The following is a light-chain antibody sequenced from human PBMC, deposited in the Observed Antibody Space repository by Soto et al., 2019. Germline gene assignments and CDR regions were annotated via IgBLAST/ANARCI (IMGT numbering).Light chain of an antibody. J-gene: IGLJ2*01. CDR3: CSYAGSSTVV. V-gene: IGLV2-23*01. CDR1: SSDVGSYNL. CDR2: EGS. Sequence: QSALTQPASVSGSPGQSITISCTGTSSDVGSYNLVSWYQQHPGKAPKLMNYEGSKRPSGVSNRFSGSKSGNTASLTISGLQAENEADYYCCSYAGSSTVVFGGGTKVTVL.